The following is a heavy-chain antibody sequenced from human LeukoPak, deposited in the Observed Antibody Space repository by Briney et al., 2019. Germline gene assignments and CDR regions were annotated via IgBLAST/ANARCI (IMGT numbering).Heavy chain of an antibody. CDR3: ARALHSSSWSEIDY. Sequence: SQTLSLTCTVSGGSISSGGYYWSWIRQPPGKGLEWIGEINHSGSTNYNPSLKSRVTISVDTSKNQFSLKLSSVTAADTAVYYCARALHSSSWSEIDYWGQGTLVTVSS. CDR2: INHSGST. J-gene: IGHJ4*02. CDR1: GGSISSGGYY. V-gene: IGHV4-30-2*01. D-gene: IGHD6-13*01.